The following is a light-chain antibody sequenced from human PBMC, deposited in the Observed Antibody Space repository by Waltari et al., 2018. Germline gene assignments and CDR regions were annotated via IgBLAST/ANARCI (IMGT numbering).Light chain of an antibody. J-gene: IGKJ2*01. CDR2: KAS. CDR3: QQYSSHYT. Sequence: DIQMTQSPSTLSASVGDRVTITCRASQSILTWLAWYQQKPGKAPKLLIYKASNLQSGVPPRFSGSGSGTEFTLTISSLQPDDFATYYCQQYSSHYTFGQGTKLEIK. V-gene: IGKV1-5*03. CDR1: QSILTW.